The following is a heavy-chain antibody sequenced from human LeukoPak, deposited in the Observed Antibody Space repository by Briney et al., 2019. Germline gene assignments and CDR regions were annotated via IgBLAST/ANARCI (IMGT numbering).Heavy chain of an antibody. Sequence: GRSLRLSCAASGFTFSNYVMHWVRQAPGKGLEWVAVIWYDGSNKYYADSVKGRFTISRDNSKNTLYLQMNSLRAEDTAVYYCARIWFGEASVDYWGQGTLVTVSS. J-gene: IGHJ4*02. D-gene: IGHD3-10*01. CDR2: IWYDGSNK. CDR1: GFTFSNYV. V-gene: IGHV3-33*01. CDR3: ARIWFGEASVDY.